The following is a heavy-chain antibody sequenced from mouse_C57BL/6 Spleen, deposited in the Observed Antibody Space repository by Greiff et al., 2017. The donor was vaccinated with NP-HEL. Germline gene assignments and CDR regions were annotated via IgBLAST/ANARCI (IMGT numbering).Heavy chain of an antibody. J-gene: IGHJ3*01. D-gene: IGHD2-5*01. V-gene: IGHV5-4*01. Sequence: DVKLQESGGGLVKPGGSLKLSCAASGFTFSSYAMSWVRQTPEKRLEWVATISDGGSYTYYPDNVKGRFTISRDNAKNNLYLQMSHLKSEDTAMYYCARDKAYYSNYGFAYWGQGTLVTVSA. CDR1: GFTFSSYA. CDR2: ISDGGSYT. CDR3: ARDKAYYSNYGFAY.